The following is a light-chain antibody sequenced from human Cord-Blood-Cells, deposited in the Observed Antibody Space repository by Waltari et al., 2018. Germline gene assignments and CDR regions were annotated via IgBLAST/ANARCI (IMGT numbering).Light chain of an antibody. Sequence: QSALTQPASVSGSPGQSITISCTGTSSDVGRYNLVSWYQQHPGKAPKLMIYEGSKRPSGVSNRFSGSKAGNTASLTISGLQAEDEADYYCRSYAGSSTFVFGTGTKVTVL. CDR1: SSDVGRYNL. J-gene: IGLJ1*01. CDR3: RSYAGSSTFV. CDR2: EGS. V-gene: IGLV2-23*03.